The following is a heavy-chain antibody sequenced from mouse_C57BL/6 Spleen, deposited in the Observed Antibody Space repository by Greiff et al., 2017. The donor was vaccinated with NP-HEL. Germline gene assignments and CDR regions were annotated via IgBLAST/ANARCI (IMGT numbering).Heavy chain of an antibody. D-gene: IGHD1-1*01. J-gene: IGHJ1*03. CDR2: IWRGGST. Sequence: VKLVESGPGLVQPSQSLSITCTVSGFSLTSYGVHWVRQSPGKGLEWLGVIWRGGSTDYNAAFMSRLSITKDNSKSQVFFKMNSLQADDTAIYYCAIFTTVVAEGYFDVWGTGTTVTVSS. CDR3: AIFTTVVAEGYFDV. CDR1: GFSLTSYG. V-gene: IGHV2-5*01.